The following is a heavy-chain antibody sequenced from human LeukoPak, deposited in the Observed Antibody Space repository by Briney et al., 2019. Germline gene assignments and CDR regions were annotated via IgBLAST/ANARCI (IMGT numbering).Heavy chain of an antibody. V-gene: IGHV3-21*01. CDR1: GFTFSSYS. D-gene: IGHD6-19*01. CDR3: ARAQVAGTVDY. CDR2: ISSSGSYI. Sequence: GGSLRLSCAASGFTFSSYSMNWVRQAPGKGLEWVSSISSSGSYIYYADSVKGRFTISRDNAKNSLYLQMNSLRAEDTAVYYCARAQVAGTVDYWGQGTLVTVSS. J-gene: IGHJ4*02.